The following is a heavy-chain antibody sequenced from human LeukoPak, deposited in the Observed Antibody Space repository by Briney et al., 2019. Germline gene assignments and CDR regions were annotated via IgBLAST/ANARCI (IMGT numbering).Heavy chain of an antibody. CDR3: ARADFIDAGPYLIGP. CDR1: GYSFTDYY. J-gene: IGHJ5*02. CDR2: INTKSGRT. Sequence: EASVRVSCKTSGYSFTDYYIHWVRQAPGQGLEWMGWINTKSGRTSSARKFQGRVTMTRDPSITTVYMDMARLTSDDTAIYFCARADFIDAGPYLIGPWGQGTLVTVSS. D-gene: IGHD3-3*01. V-gene: IGHV1-2*02.